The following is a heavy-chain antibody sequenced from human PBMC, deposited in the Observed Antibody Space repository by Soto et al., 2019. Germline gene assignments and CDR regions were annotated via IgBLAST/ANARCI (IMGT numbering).Heavy chain of an antibody. J-gene: IGHJ4*02. D-gene: IGHD3-22*01. CDR3: ARGGDTSGSWPRY. CDR2: ISSSSTYI. V-gene: IGHV3-21*01. Sequence: GGSLRLSCAASGFTFSSYSMNWVRQAPGKGLEWVSSISSSSTYIYYADSVKGRFTISRDDAKNSLFLQMSSLRVEDTAVYYCARGGDTSGSWPRYWGQGTLVTVSS. CDR1: GFTFSSYS.